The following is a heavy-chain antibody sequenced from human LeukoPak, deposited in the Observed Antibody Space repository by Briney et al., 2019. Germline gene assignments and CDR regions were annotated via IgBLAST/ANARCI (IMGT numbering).Heavy chain of an antibody. Sequence: SETLSLTCAVYGGSFSGNYWSWIRQTPGKGLEWIGEISHSGTTSYNTSLKSRVSISVDPSKNQFSLRMFFVTVADTAVYYCARRLGGYTNFDYWGHGDMVTVSS. D-gene: IGHD3-16*01. V-gene: IGHV4-34*01. CDR3: ARRLGGYTNFDY. J-gene: IGHJ4*01. CDR1: GGSFSGNY. CDR2: ISHSGTT.